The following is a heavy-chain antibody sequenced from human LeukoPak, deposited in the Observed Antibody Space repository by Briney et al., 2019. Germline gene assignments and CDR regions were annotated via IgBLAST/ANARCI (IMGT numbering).Heavy chain of an antibody. D-gene: IGHD3-10*01. J-gene: IGHJ4*02. Sequence: GGSLRLSCAASGFTFSSYSMNWVRQAPGKGLEWVSSISSSSSYIYYADSVKGRFTISRDNAKNSLYLQMNSLGAEDTAVYYCARATLKKRMYYYGSGSYYNVLPFDYWGQGTLVTVSS. V-gene: IGHV3-21*01. CDR1: GFTFSSYS. CDR3: ARATLKKRMYYYGSGSYYNVLPFDY. CDR2: ISSSSSYI.